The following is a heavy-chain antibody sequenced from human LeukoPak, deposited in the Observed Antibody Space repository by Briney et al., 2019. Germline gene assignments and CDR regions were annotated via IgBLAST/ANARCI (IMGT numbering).Heavy chain of an antibody. Sequence: GGSLRLSCAASGFTFSDHYMDWVRQAPGKGLEWVGRSRNKANSYTTSYAASVTGRFTISRDDSKNSLYLQMSSLKTEDTALYYCTRGSLIDYWGQGTLVTVSP. CDR1: GFTFSDHY. CDR3: TRGSLIDY. J-gene: IGHJ4*02. V-gene: IGHV3-72*01. CDR2: SRNKANSYTT.